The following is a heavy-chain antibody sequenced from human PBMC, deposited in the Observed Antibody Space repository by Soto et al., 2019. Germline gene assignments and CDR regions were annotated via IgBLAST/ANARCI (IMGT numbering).Heavy chain of an antibody. J-gene: IGHJ5*02. D-gene: IGHD6-13*01. V-gene: IGHV4-59*01. Sequence: SETLSLTCTVSGGSISSNYWTWIRQPPGKGLEWIGYVYNSGSTNYNPSLKSRVTISEDTSKSQFSLKVNAMTAADTAVYYCARYRREAVAGYTFDNWGQGILVTVSS. CDR1: GGSISSNY. CDR2: VYNSGST. CDR3: ARYRREAVAGYTFDN.